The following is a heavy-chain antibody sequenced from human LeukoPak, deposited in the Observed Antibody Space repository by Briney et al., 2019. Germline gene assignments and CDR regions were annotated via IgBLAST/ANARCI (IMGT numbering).Heavy chain of an antibody. CDR2: INPNSGGT. J-gene: IGHJ4*02. V-gene: IGHV1-2*02. CDR3: ARPDYGSGNYYCFEY. CDR1: GYTFTGYY. Sequence: ASLKVSCKASGYTFTGYYIHWVRQAPGQGLEWLGWINPNSGGTNYAQKFQGRVTMTRDTSINTAYMELNRLRLDDTAVYYCARPDYGSGNYYCFEYWGQGTLVTVSS. D-gene: IGHD3-10*01.